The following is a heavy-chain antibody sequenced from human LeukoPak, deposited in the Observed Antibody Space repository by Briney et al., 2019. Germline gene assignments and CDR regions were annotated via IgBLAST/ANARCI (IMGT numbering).Heavy chain of an antibody. D-gene: IGHD2-2*01. CDR3: ATDSIGPATDFDY. V-gene: IGHV3-33*01. CDR1: GFTFSAYG. J-gene: IGHJ4*02. CDR2: IWSDGGKS. Sequence: GSLRLSCAASGFTFSAYGMHCVRQAPGKGLEWVAVIWSDGGKSYNSDSVKGRFTISRDNSKNTLYLQMNSLRADDTAVYYCATDSIGPATDFDYWGQGTLVTVSS.